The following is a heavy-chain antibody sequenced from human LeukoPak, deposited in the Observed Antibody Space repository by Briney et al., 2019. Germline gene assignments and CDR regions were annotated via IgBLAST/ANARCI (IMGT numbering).Heavy chain of an antibody. J-gene: IGHJ3*02. V-gene: IGHV4-4*07. CDR1: GGSISSYY. Sequence: PSETLTLTCTVSGGSISSYYWSWIRQPAGKGLEWIGRIYTSGSTNYNPSLKSGVTMSIDTSKNQFSLKLSSVTAADTAVYYCARWVVRYAFEIWGQGTMVTVSS. CDR3: ARWVVRYAFEI. CDR2: IYTSGST. D-gene: IGHD2-21*01.